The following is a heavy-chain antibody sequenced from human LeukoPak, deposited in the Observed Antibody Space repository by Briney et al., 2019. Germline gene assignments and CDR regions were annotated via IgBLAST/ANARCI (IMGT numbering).Heavy chain of an antibody. Sequence: SVTVSCTASGGTFSSYAISWVRQAPGQGLEWMGGIIPIFGTANYAQKFQGRVTITTDESTSTAYMELSSLRSEDTAVYYCATLRTPHIVVVPAAQNWYFDLWGRGTLVTVSS. D-gene: IGHD2-2*01. CDR2: IIPIFGTA. V-gene: IGHV1-69*05. J-gene: IGHJ2*01. CDR1: GGTFSSYA. CDR3: ATLRTPHIVVVPAAQNWYFDL.